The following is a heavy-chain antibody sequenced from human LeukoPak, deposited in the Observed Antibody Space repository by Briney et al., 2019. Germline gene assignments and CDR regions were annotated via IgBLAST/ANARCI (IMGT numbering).Heavy chain of an antibody. D-gene: IGHD5-12*01. CDR3: ARGRGYRDYDRPLDY. V-gene: IGHV3-53*01. CDR2: ITSGGNT. CDR1: GFTLSNHY. J-gene: IGHJ4*02. Sequence: GGSLRLSCAASGFTLSNHYMSWVRQAPGKGLEWVSVITSGGNTYYADSVKGRFTTSRDNSKNTLYVQMNSLRAEDTAIYYCARGRGYRDYDRPLDYWGQGTLVTVSS.